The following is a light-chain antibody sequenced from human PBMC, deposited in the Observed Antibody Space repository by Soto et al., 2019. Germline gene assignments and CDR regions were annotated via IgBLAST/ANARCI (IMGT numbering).Light chain of an antibody. CDR1: QSLLHSGVNTY. J-gene: IGKJ1*01. V-gene: IGKV2-24*01. Sequence: DIVMTQTPLSSPVRIGQPASISCRSSQSLLHSGVNTYLSWLHQRPVQPPRLLIYKVANRFSGVPDRFSVSAAGTDFTLKITRVEAEGVCVYYCMQATQSPMTFGQGTKVEI. CDR3: MQATQSPMT. CDR2: KVA.